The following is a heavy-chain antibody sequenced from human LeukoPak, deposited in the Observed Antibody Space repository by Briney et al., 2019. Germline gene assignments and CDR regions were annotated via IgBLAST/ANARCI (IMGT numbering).Heavy chain of an antibody. V-gene: IGHV3-30-3*01. CDR1: GFTFSSYA. D-gene: IGHD3-22*01. CDR3: AKATYYYDNSGYYSYYYGMDV. Sequence: PGRSLRLSCAASGFTFSSYAMHWVRQAPGKGLEWVAAISHDGSNNYYADSVEGRFTISRDNSKNTLYLQMNSLRAEDTAVYHCAKATYYYDNSGYYSYYYGMDVWGQGTTVTVSS. J-gene: IGHJ6*02. CDR2: ISHDGSNN.